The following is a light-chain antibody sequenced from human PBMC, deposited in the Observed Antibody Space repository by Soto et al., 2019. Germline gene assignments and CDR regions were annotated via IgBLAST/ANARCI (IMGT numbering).Light chain of an antibody. V-gene: IGKV1-5*01. Sequence: DIQMTQSPSTLSASVGDRVTITCRASQSISFWLAWYQQKPGSAPNLLIYDASTLGGGVPSRFSSIGSGTEFTLTISNLQPDDFASYYFQQYNSCPLTFGGGTRVELK. J-gene: IGKJ4*01. CDR2: DAS. CDR1: QSISFW. CDR3: QQYNSCPLT.